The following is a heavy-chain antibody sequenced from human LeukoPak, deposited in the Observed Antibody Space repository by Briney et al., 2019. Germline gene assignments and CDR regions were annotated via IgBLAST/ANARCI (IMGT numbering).Heavy chain of an antibody. D-gene: IGHD6-13*01. CDR3: ARALGH. CDR2: INPSGGST. V-gene: IGHV1-46*01. Sequence: GASVKVSCKASGGTFSSYAISWVRQAPGQGLEWMGIINPSGGSTSYAQKFQGRVTMTRDTSTSTVYMELSSLRSEDTAVYYCARALGHWGQGTLVTVSS. J-gene: IGHJ4*02. CDR1: GGTFSSYA.